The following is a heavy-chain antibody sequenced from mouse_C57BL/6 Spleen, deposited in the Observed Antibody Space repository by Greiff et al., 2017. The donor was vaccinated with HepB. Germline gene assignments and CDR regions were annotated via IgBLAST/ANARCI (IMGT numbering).Heavy chain of an antibody. Sequence: VQLQQPGTELVKPGASVKLSCKASGYTFTSYWMHWVKQRPGQGLEWIGNINPSNGGTNYNEKFKSKATLTVDKSSSTAYMQLSSLTSEDSAVYYCARSGRVTKAWFAYWGQGTLVTVSA. V-gene: IGHV1-53*01. D-gene: IGHD2-2*01. CDR3: ARSGRVTKAWFAY. CDR1: GYTFTSYW. CDR2: INPSNGGT. J-gene: IGHJ3*01.